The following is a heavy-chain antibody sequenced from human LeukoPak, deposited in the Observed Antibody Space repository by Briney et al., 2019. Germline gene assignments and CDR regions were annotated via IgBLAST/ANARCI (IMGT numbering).Heavy chain of an antibody. CDR2: INPKNGGT. J-gene: IGHJ3*01. V-gene: IGHV1-2*02. Sequence: ASVKVSCKASGYTFTGYYMHWVRQAPGQGLEWMGWINPKNGGTYYAQNFQGRVTMTRDTSISTAYMELSTLRSDDTAVYYCARGPGPKAFDVWGQGTMVTVST. CDR1: GYTFTGYY. CDR3: ARGPGPKAFDV.